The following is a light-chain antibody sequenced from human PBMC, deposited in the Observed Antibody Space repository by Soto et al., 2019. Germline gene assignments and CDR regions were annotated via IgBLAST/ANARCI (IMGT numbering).Light chain of an antibody. Sequence: QSSLTQPASVSGSAGQSITVSCSGTSSDVGGYNLVSWYQQHPGKAPKLIIYEGTERPSGISPRFSGSKSGNTASLTISGLQAEDEADYYCSSYTRSSIYVFGSGTKVTVL. J-gene: IGLJ1*01. V-gene: IGLV2-23*01. CDR1: SSDVGGYNL. CDR3: SSYTRSSIYV. CDR2: EGT.